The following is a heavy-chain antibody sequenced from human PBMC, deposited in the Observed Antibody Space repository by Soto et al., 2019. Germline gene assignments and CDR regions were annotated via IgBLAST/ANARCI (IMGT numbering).Heavy chain of an antibody. D-gene: IGHD5-18*01. CDR2: IYYSGST. V-gene: IGHV4-30-4*01. Sequence: SETLSLTCTVSGGSISSGDYYWSWIRQPPGKGLEWIGYIYYSGSTYYNPSLKSRVTISVDTSKNQFSLKLSSVTAADTAVYYCARAGYGKIGDAFDIWGQGTMVTVSS. J-gene: IGHJ3*02. CDR1: GGSISSGDYY. CDR3: ARAGYGKIGDAFDI.